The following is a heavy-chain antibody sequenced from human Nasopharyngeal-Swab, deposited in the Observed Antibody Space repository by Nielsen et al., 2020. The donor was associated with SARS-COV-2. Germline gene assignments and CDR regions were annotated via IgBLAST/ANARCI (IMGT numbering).Heavy chain of an antibody. D-gene: IGHD1-26*01. J-gene: IGHJ6*02. Sequence: ASVKVSCKVSGYTLTELSMHWVRQAPGKGLEWMGGFDPEDGETIYAQKFQGRVTMTEDTSTDTAYMELSSLRSEDTAVYYCARGNGGSYGYYYYGMDVWGQGTTVTVSS. CDR2: FDPEDGET. CDR1: GYTLTELS. V-gene: IGHV1-24*01. CDR3: ARGNGGSYGYYYYGMDV.